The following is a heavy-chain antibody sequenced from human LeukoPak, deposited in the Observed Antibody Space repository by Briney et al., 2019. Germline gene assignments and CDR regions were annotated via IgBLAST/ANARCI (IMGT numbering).Heavy chain of an antibody. CDR1: GGSVSSGSYY. V-gene: IGHV4-61*01. J-gene: IGHJ4*02. CDR2: IYYSGGT. Sequence: PSETLSLTCTVSGGSVSSGSYYWSWIRQPPGKGLEWIGYIYYSGGTNYNPSLKSRVTISIDTSKNQFSLKLSSVTAADTAVFYCARGPPLVPPDYWGQGTLVTVSS. CDR3: ARGPPLVPPDY. D-gene: IGHD6-13*01.